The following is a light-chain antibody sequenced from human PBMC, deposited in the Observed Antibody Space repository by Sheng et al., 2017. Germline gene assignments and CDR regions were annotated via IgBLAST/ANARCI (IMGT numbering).Light chain of an antibody. Sequence: DIQMTQSPSSLSASVGDRVTITCQATQDISKDLNWYQQKPGKAPKLLIYAASSLQSGVPSRFSGSGSGTDFTLTISSLQPEDFATYYCQQSYSTLWTFGQGTKVEIK. J-gene: IGKJ1*01. CDR2: AAS. CDR1: QDISKD. V-gene: IGKV1-39*01. CDR3: QQSYSTLWT.